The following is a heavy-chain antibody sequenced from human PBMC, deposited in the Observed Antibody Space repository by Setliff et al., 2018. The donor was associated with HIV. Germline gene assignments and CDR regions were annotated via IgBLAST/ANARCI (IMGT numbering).Heavy chain of an antibody. CDR1: GYSISSDYY. CDR3: AREGTVGDYYDSSGYYYVGVTNWFDP. J-gene: IGHJ5*02. V-gene: IGHV4-38-2*02. Sequence: SETLSLTCAVSGYSISSDYYWGWIRQPPGKGLEWIGSIYHSGSTYYNPSLKSRVTISVDTSKNQFSLKLSSVTAADTAVYYCAREGTVGDYYDSSGYYYVGVTNWFDPWGQGTLVTVSS. CDR2: IYHSGST. D-gene: IGHD3-22*01.